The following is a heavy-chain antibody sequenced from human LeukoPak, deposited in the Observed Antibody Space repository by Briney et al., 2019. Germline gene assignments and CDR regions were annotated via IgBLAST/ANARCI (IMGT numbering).Heavy chain of an antibody. CDR3: ARVETYYDILTGYYPRNWFDP. V-gene: IGHV4-59*01. J-gene: IGHJ5*02. D-gene: IGHD3-9*01. CDR1: GGSISRYY. Sequence: PSETLSLTCTVSGGSISRYYWSWIRQPPGKRLEGIGYIYDSGSTNYNPSLKSRVTISVDTSKNQFSLKLSSVTAADTAVYYCARVETYYDILTGYYPRNWFDPWGQGTLVTVSS. CDR2: IYDSGST.